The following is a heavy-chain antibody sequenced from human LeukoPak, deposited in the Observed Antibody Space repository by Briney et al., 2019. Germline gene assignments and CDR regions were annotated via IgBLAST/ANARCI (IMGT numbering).Heavy chain of an antibody. CDR3: VRAIGRGPGGHFDY. CDR2: INGEGRST. Sequence: PGGSLRLSCAASGFTFSTYWMHWVRQAPGKGLVWVSRINGEGRSTSHADSVKGRFTISKDNAKNALYLQMNSLRGEDTAVYYCVRAIGRGPGGHFDYWGQGTLVTVSS. J-gene: IGHJ4*02. D-gene: IGHD3-10*01. V-gene: IGHV3-74*01. CDR1: GFTFSTYW.